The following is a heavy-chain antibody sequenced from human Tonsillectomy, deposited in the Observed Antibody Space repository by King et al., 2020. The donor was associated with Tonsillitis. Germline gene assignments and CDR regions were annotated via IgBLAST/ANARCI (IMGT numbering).Heavy chain of an antibody. V-gene: IGHV4-34*01. D-gene: IGHD3-9*01. CDR2: INHSGST. CDR1: GGSFSGYY. CDR3: ARDRYDILTGYYRTSFDY. J-gene: IGHJ4*02. Sequence: VQLQQWGAGLLKPSETLSLTCAVYGGSFSGYYWSWIRQPPGKGLEWIGEINHSGSTNYNPSLKSRVTISVDTSKNQFSLKLSSVTAADTAVYYCARDRYDILTGYYRTSFDYWGQGTLVTVSS.